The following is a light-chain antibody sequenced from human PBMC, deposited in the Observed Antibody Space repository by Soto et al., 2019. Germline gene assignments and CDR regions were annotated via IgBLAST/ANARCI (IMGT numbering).Light chain of an antibody. CDR2: NEV. CDR3: HVWDSERVNPV. Sequence: SYVLTQPSSVSVAPGKTASITCGGNNIGRKSVHWYQQKSGQAPVLVIYNEVDRPSGIPERFSGSNYGNTATLTISRVEAGDEAAYYCHVWDSERVNPVFGGGTKLTVL. CDR1: NIGRKS. V-gene: IGLV3-21*04. J-gene: IGLJ2*01.